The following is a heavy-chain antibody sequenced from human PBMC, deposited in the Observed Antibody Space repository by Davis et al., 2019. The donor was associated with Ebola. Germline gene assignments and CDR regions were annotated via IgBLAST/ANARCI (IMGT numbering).Heavy chain of an antibody. CDR2: IRSKANSYAT. J-gene: IGHJ4*02. CDR3: TFSFTSSSIVDY. CDR1: GFTFSGSA. V-gene: IGHV3-73*01. Sequence: GESLKISCAASGFTFSGSAMHWVRQASGKGLEWVGRIRSKANSYATAYAASLKGRFTISRDDSKNTAYLQMNSLKTEDTAVYYCTFSFTSSSIVDYWGQGTLVTVSS. D-gene: IGHD6-6*01.